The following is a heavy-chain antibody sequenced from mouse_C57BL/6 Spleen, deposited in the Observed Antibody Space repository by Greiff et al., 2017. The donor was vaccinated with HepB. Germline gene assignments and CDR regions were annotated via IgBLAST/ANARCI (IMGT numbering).Heavy chain of an antibody. CDR1: GYTFTSYW. Sequence: QVQLQQPGAELVKPGASVKMSCKASGYTFTSYWITWVKQRPGQGLEWIGDIYPGSGSTNYNEKFKSKATLTVDTSSSTAYMQLSSLTSEDSAVYYCARPIHYYGSSFDYWGQGTTLTVSS. CDR2: IYPGSGST. J-gene: IGHJ2*01. V-gene: IGHV1-55*01. D-gene: IGHD1-1*01. CDR3: ARPIHYYGSSFDY.